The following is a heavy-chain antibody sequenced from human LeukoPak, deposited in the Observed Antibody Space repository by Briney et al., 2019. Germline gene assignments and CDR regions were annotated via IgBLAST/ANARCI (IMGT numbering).Heavy chain of an antibody. CDR2: ISPYNGNT. J-gene: IGHJ4*02. CDR1: GYTFASSA. D-gene: IGHD7-27*01. Sequence: ASLKVSCKASGYTFASSAISWVRQAPGQGLEWMGWISPYNGNTNYAQKLQGRVTMTTDTSTSTAYMEMRSLRSDDTAVYYCARWGHKGDYWGQGTLVTVSS. CDR3: ARWGHKGDY. V-gene: IGHV1-18*01.